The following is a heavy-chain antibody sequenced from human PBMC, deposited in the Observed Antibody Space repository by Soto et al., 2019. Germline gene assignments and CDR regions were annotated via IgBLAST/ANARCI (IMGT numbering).Heavy chain of an antibody. J-gene: IGHJ6*02. CDR2: ISSSSSYI. V-gene: IGHV3-21*01. CDR3: SCDQLVVVGCDYYYYYGMDV. CDR1: GFTFSSYS. D-gene: IGHD5-12*01. Sequence: GGSLRLSCAASGFTFSSYSMNWVRQAPGKGQEWVSSISSSSSYIYYADSVKGRFTISRDNAKNSLYLQMNSLRAEDTAVYYCSCDQLVVVGCDYYYYYGMDVWGQGTTVTVSS.